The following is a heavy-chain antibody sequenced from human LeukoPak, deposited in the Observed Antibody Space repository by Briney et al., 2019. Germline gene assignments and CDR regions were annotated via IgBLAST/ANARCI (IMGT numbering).Heavy chain of an antibody. D-gene: IGHD3-9*01. Sequence: GGSRGLSCAAPGSTFRSNEMNWVRKAPGKGLDWVSYISSSGSTIYYADSVKGRFTISRDNAKNSLYLQMNSLRAEDTAVYYCARYPTISDAFDIWGQGTMVTVSS. J-gene: IGHJ3*02. CDR1: GSTFRSNE. CDR3: ARYPTISDAFDI. CDR2: ISSSGSTI. V-gene: IGHV3-48*03.